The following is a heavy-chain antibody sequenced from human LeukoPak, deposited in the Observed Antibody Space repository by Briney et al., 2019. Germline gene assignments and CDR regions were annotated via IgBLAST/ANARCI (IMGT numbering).Heavy chain of an antibody. CDR2: INPSGGST. J-gene: IGHJ6*03. D-gene: IGHD3-9*01. CDR3: ARDILNSNYDYYYMDV. Sequence: ASVKVSCKASGYTCTSYYLHWVRQAPGQGLEWMGIINPSGGSTSYAQKFQGRVNMTRDMSTSTVYMELSSLRSEDTAVYYCARDILNSNYDYYYMDVWGKGTTVTVSS. CDR1: GYTCTSYY. V-gene: IGHV1-46*01.